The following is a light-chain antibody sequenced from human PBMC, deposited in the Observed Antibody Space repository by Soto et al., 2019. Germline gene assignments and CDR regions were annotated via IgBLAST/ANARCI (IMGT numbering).Light chain of an antibody. V-gene: IGLV2-11*01. J-gene: IGLJ1*01. CDR1: SSDVGGYNY. Sequence: QPVLTQPRSVSGSPGQSVTISCTGTSSDVGGYNYVSWYQQHPGKAPKLMIYDVSKRPSGVPDRFSGSKSGNTASLTISGLQAEDEADYYCCSYAGSYVFGTGTKLTVL. CDR2: DVS. CDR3: CSYAGSYV.